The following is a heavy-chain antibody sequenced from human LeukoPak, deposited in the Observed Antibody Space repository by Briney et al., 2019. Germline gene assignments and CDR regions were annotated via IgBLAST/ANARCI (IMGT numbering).Heavy chain of an antibody. D-gene: IGHD2-2*01. V-gene: IGHV3-33*01. Sequence: PGGSLRLSCAASGFTFSSYGMHWVRQAPGKGLEWVAIIWYDGGHKYYVDSVKGRFTISRDNSKNTLYLQMNSLRADDTAVYYCARDRIVVIPTYRMDVWGQGTTVTVSS. CDR2: IWYDGGHK. CDR3: ARDRIVVIPTYRMDV. J-gene: IGHJ6*02. CDR1: GFTFSSYG.